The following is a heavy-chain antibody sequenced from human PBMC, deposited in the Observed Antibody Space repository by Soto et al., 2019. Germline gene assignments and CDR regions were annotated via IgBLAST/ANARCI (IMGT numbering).Heavy chain of an antibody. J-gene: IGHJ6*02. Sequence: GGSLRLSCAASGFTFSYYGMHWVRQAPGKGLEWVAVIWYDGSDESYADSVKGRFTISRDNSKNTLYLQMNSLRAEDTAVYYCAKAMGGYYYDSSGYSSYYGMDVWGQGTTVTVSS. CDR3: AKAMGGYYYDSSGYSSYYGMDV. CDR2: IWYDGSDE. V-gene: IGHV3-30*02. CDR1: GFTFSYYG. D-gene: IGHD3-22*01.